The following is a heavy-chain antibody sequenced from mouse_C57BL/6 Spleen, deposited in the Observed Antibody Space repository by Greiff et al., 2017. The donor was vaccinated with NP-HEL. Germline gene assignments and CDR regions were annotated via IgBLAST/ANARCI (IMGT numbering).Heavy chain of an antibody. CDR3: AKRDGKGAMDY. CDR2: ISSGSSTI. V-gene: IGHV5-17*01. J-gene: IGHJ4*01. CDR1: GFTFSDYG. Sequence: EVMLVESGGGLVKPGGSLKLSCAASGFTFSDYGMHWVRQAPEKGLEWVAYISSGSSTIYYADTVKGRFTISRDNAKNTLFLQMTSLRSEDTAMYYCAKRDGKGAMDYWGQGTSVTVSS. D-gene: IGHD2-1*01.